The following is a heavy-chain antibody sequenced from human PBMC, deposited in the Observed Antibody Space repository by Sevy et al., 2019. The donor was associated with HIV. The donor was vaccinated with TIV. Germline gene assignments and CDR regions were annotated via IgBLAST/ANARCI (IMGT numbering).Heavy chain of an antibody. J-gene: IGHJ2*01. CDR3: ARFGPASIPNWYFDL. V-gene: IGHV3-48*01. D-gene: IGHD2-21*01. CDR2: ISSSSSTI. Sequence: GGSLRLSCAASGFTFSSYSMNWVRQAPGKGLEWVSYISSSSSTIYYADSVKGRFTISRDNAKNSRYLQMNSLRAEDTAVYYCARFGPASIPNWYFDLWGRGTLVTVSS. CDR1: GFTFSSYS.